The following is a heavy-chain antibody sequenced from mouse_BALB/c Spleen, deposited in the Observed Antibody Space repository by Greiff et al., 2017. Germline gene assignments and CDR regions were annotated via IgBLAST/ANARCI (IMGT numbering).Heavy chain of an antibody. J-gene: IGHJ4*01. D-gene: IGHD1-1*01. V-gene: IGHV14-3*02. CDR3: ARCYGSSLVYAMDY. CDR1: GFNIKDTY. Sequence: VQLQQSGAELVKPGASVKLSCTASGFNIKDTYMHWVKQRPEQGLEWIGRIDPANGNTKYDPKFQGKATITADTSSNTAYLQLSSLTSEDTAVYYCARCYGSSLVYAMDYWGQGTSVTVSS. CDR2: IDPANGNT.